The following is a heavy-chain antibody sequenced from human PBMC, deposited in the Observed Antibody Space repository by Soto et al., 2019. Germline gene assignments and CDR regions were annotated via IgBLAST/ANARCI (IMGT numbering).Heavy chain of an antibody. CDR1: GYTFTSYY. CDR3: ERLHSSYVMDV. D-gene: IGHD6-13*01. Sequence: GASVKVSCKASGYTFTSYYMHWVRQAPGQGLEWMGIINPSGGSTSYAQKFQGRVTMTRDTSTSTVYMELSSLRSEDTAVYYCERLHSSYVMDVCGQGPTVTVYS. CDR2: INPSGGST. V-gene: IGHV1-46*01. J-gene: IGHJ6*02.